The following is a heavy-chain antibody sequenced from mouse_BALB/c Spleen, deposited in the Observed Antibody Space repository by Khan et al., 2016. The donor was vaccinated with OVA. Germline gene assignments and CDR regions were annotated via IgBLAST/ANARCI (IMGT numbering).Heavy chain of an antibody. V-gene: IGHV5-6*01. Sequence: EVQLVESGADLVRPGGSLKLSCVASGFTFSTYGMSWIRLTPDQGLEWVATISPGDGYTYYQDSVKDRFTFSRDKAKNTLYLQMSSLKSEDAAKYYGARLAYYNGSGGFAYWGQGTLVTVSA. D-gene: IGHD1-1*01. CDR1: GFTFSTYG. J-gene: IGHJ3*01. CDR2: ISPGDGYT. CDR3: ARLAYYNGSGGFAY.